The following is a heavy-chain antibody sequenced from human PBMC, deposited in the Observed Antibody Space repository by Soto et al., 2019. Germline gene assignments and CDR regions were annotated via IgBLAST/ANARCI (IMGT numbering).Heavy chain of an antibody. V-gene: IGHV3-23*01. J-gene: IGHJ6*02. D-gene: IGHD2-2*01. CDR3: AKDLGRDIVVVPAANYYYYGMDV. Sequence: GGSLRLSCAASGFTFSSYAMSWVRQAPGKGLEWVSAISGSGGSTYYADSVKGRFTISRDNSKNTLYLQMNSLRAEDTAVYYCAKDLGRDIVVVPAANYYYYGMDVWGQGTTVTVS. CDR2: ISGSGGST. CDR1: GFTFSSYA.